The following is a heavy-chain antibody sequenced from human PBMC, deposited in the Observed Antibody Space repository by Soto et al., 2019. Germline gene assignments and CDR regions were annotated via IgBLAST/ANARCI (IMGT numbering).Heavy chain of an antibody. CDR2: IYYSGST. D-gene: IGHD3-3*01. J-gene: IGHJ4*02. V-gene: IGHV4-59*08. CDR1: GGSISSYY. Sequence: SETLSLTCTVSGGSISSYYWSWIRQPPGKGLEWIGYIYYSGSTNYNPSLKSRVTISVDTSKNQFSLKLSSVTAADTAVYYCASSYYDFWSGYSSNYFDYWGQGTLVTVSS. CDR3: ASSYYDFWSGYSSNYFDY.